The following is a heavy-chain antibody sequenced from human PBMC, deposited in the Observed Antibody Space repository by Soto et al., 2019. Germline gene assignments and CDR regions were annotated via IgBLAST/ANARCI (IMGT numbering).Heavy chain of an antibody. J-gene: IGHJ6*02. Sequence: QVQLQQWGAGLLKPSETLSLTCAVYGGSFSGYYWSWIRQPPGKGLEWIGEINHSGSTNYNPSLKSRVTISVDTSKNQFSLKLSSVTAADTAVYYCAREITVTTRYYYGMDVWGQGTTVTVSS. CDR1: GGSFSGYY. CDR3: AREITVTTRYYYGMDV. CDR2: INHSGST. D-gene: IGHD4-17*01. V-gene: IGHV4-34*01.